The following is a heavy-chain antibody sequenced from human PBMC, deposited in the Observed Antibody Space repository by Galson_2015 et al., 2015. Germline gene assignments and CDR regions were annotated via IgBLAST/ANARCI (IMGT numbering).Heavy chain of an antibody. V-gene: IGHV3-30-3*01. Sequence: SLRLSCAASGFTFSSYAMHWVRQAPGKGLEWVAVISYDGSNKYYADSVKGRFTISRDNSKNTLYLQMNSLRAEDTAVYYCARELRYYLDYWGQGTLVAVSS. J-gene: IGHJ4*02. D-gene: IGHD3-9*01. CDR2: ISYDGSNK. CDR1: GFTFSSYA. CDR3: ARELRYYLDY.